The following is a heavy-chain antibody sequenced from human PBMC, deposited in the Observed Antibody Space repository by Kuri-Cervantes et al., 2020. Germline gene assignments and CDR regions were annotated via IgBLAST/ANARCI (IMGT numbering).Heavy chain of an antibody. D-gene: IGHD1-26*01. CDR1: GFTFSSDW. CDR3: ARVIVGATRSFDS. V-gene: IGHV3-74*01. Sequence: GGSLRLSCAASGFTFSSDWMHWVRQAPGEGLVWVSRINGDGGSTTYADSVKGRFIISRDNAKNTLYLHMDSLVAEDTAVYYCARVIVGATRSFDSWGQGTLVTVSS. CDR2: INGDGGST. J-gene: IGHJ4*02.